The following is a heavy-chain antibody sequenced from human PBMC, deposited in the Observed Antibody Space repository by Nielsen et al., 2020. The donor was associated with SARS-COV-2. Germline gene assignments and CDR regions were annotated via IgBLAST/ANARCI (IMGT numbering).Heavy chain of an antibody. Sequence: GESLKISCAASGFTFSSYAMHWVRQAPGKGLEWVAVISYDGSNKYYADSVKGRFTISRDNSKNTLYLQMNSLRAEDTAVYYCARELGIAAEYWGQGTLVTVSS. J-gene: IGHJ4*02. CDR2: ISYDGSNK. CDR3: ARELGIAAEY. CDR1: GFTFSSYA. D-gene: IGHD6-13*01. V-gene: IGHV3-30*04.